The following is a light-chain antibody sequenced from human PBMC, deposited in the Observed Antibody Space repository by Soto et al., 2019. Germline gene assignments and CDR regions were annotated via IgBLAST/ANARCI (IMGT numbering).Light chain of an antibody. V-gene: IGKV1-39*01. Sequence: DIQMTQSPSSLSVSVGDTVTITCRASQRISTFLNWYQQKPGKAPNLLIYAASSLQSGVPSRFSGSGSGTDFTLTISSPQPEDFATFYCQQSYSTPPLTFGGGTKVEIK. CDR3: QQSYSTPPLT. J-gene: IGKJ4*01. CDR2: AAS. CDR1: QRISTF.